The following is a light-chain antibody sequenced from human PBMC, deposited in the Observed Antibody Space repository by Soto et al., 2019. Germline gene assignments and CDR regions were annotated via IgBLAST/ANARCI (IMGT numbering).Light chain of an antibody. CDR3: QHYNSYPIT. CDR2: KAS. Sequence: DIQMTQSPSTLSASVGDRVTITCRASQSISSWLAWYQQKPGKAPKLLIYKASSLESGVPSRFSGSGSGTEFTLTLSSLQPDDFATYYCQHYNSYPITFGPGTKVDIK. J-gene: IGKJ3*01. CDR1: QSISSW. V-gene: IGKV1-5*03.